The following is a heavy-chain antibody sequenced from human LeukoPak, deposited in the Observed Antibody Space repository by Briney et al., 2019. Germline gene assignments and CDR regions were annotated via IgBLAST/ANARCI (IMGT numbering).Heavy chain of an antibody. CDR1: GFSFSGYW. J-gene: IGHJ4*02. Sequence: GGSLRLSCTASGFSFSGYWMTWVRQTPGKGLEWVANINQDGSKKSYVDSVRGRFTISRDSAKNSLYLQMNSLRAEDTAVYYCAKDLRTTSGLGFFDYWGQGTLVTVSS. CDR2: INQDGSKK. V-gene: IGHV3-7*01. D-gene: IGHD4-17*01. CDR3: AKDLRTTSGLGFFDY.